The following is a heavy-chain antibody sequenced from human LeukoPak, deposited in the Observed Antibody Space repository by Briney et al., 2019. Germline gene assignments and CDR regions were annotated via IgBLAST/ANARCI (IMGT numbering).Heavy chain of an antibody. D-gene: IGHD1-14*01. V-gene: IGHV5-51*01. CDR1: GYSFSSYW. CDR2: IYPGDSDT. J-gene: IGHJ3*02. CDR3: ARQEAGGALAFDI. Sequence: GESLKISCKGSGYSFSSYWIGWVRQMPGKGLEWMGIIYPGDSDTRYSPSFQGQVTFSADKSISTAYLQWSSLKASDTAMYYCARQEAGGALAFDIWGQGTMVTVSS.